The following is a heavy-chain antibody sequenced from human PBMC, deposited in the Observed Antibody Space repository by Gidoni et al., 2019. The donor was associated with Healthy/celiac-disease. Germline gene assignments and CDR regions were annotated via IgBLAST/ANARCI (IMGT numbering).Heavy chain of an antibody. CDR2: INHSGST. Sequence: QVQLQQWGAGLLKPSETLSLTCAVYGGSFSVYYWSWIRQPPGKGLEWIGEINHSGSTNYNPSLKSRVTISVDTSKNQFSLKLSSVTAADTAVYYCARAGSSWYPYYYYYGMDVWGQGTTVTVSS. D-gene: IGHD6-13*01. V-gene: IGHV4-34*01. CDR3: ARAGSSWYPYYYYYGMDV. J-gene: IGHJ6*02. CDR1: GGSFSVYY.